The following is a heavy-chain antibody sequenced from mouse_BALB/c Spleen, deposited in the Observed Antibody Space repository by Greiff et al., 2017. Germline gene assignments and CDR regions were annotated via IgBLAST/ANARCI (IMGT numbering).Heavy chain of an antibody. J-gene: IGHJ3*01. CDR2: ISSGGST. Sequence: EVKLMESGGGLVKPGGSLKLSCAASGFTFSSYAMSWVRQTPEKRLEWVASISSGGSTYYPDSVMGRFTISRDNARNILYLQMSSLRSEDTAMYYCARDTTAAWFAYWGQGTLVTVSA. V-gene: IGHV5-6-5*01. D-gene: IGHD1-2*01. CDR1: GFTFSSYA. CDR3: ARDTTAAWFAY.